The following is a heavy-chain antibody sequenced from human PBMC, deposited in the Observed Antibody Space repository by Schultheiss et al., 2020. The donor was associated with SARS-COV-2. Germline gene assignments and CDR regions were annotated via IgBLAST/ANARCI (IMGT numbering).Heavy chain of an antibody. D-gene: IGHD1-26*01. CDR2: INPNSGGT. V-gene: IGHV1-18*01. J-gene: IGHJ4*02. Sequence: ASVKVSCKASGGTFSSYAISWVRQAPGQGLEWMGWINPNSGGTNYAQKLQGRVTMTTDTSTSTAYMELSRLRSDDTAVYYCARDREGGSYYSSFDYWGQGTLVTVSS. CDR3: ARDREGGSYYSSFDY. CDR1: GGTFSSYA.